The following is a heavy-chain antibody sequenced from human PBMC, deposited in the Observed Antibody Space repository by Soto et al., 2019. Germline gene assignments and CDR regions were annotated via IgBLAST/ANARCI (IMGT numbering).Heavy chain of an antibody. D-gene: IGHD4-4*01. Sequence: GGSLRLSCAASGFTVSNHAMSWVRQAPGTGLEWVSAIDSGGGKTYYADSVKGRFTISRDNSMNTLYLQMDSLRAEDTAIYYCTKEHSNYTDNWFDPWGQGTRVTVSS. CDR1: GFTVSNHA. J-gene: IGHJ5*02. V-gene: IGHV3-23*01. CDR2: IDSGGGKT. CDR3: TKEHSNYTDNWFDP.